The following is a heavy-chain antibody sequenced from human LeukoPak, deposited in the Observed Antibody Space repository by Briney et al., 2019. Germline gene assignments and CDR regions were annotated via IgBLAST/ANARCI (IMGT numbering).Heavy chain of an antibody. CDR2: ISGSSTYI. V-gene: IGHV3-21*01. J-gene: IGHJ5*02. CDR3: VRIPNSANFPNWFDP. Sequence: GSLRLSCAASGFTFSNYNMNWVRQAPEKGLEWISSISGSSTYIYYADSVKGRFTISRDNAKNSLYLQMNSLRADDTAMYYCVRIPNSANFPNWFDPWGQGTLVTVSS. D-gene: IGHD2/OR15-2a*01. CDR1: GFTFSNYN.